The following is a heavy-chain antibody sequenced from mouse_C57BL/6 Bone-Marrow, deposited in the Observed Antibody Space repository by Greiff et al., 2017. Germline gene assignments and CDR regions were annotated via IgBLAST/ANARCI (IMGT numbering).Heavy chain of an antibody. J-gene: IGHJ2*01. CDR3: ARGYYGLCDY. D-gene: IGHD1-2*01. CDR1: GYTFTSYW. Sequence: VQLQQPGAELVKPGASVKMSCKASGYTFTSYWITWVKQRPGQGLEWIGDIYPGSGSTNYNEKSKIKATLTVDTSSSTAYMQLSSLTSEDSAVYYCARGYYGLCDYWGQGTTLTVSS. V-gene: IGHV1-55*01. CDR2: IYPGSGST.